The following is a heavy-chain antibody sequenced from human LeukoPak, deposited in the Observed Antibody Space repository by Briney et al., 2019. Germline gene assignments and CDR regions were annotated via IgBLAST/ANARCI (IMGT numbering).Heavy chain of an antibody. Sequence: SETLSLTCTVSGGSISSGDYCWSWVRQPPGKGLEWIGYIYYSGSTYYNPSLKSRVTISVATSKNQFSLKLSSVTAADTAVYYCASHALDYDILTGYYKDYFDYWGQGTLVTVSS. CDR2: IYYSGST. V-gene: IGHV4-30-4*01. CDR3: ASHALDYDILTGYYKDYFDY. CDR1: GGSISSGDYC. D-gene: IGHD3-9*01. J-gene: IGHJ4*02.